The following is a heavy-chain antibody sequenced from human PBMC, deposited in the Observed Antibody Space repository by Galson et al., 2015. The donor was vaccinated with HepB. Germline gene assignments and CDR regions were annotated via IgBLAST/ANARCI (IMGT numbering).Heavy chain of an antibody. CDR2: ITPTSGST. CDR1: GYIFTSYY. CDR3: GRRYSYGAIDY. V-gene: IGHV1-46*03. J-gene: IGHJ4*02. Sequence: SVKVSCKASGYIFTSYYMHWLRQAPGQGLEWMGVITPTSGSTTYAQQFQGRVTMTRDTSTSTVYMELSSLRSEDTAVYYCGRRYSYGAIDYWGQGTLVTVSS. D-gene: IGHD5-18*01.